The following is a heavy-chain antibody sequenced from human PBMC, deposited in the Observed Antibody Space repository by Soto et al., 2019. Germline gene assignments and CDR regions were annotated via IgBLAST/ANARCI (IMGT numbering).Heavy chain of an antibody. CDR3: VRLVDYSWLGS. CDR1: GDSVSSNDAT. CDR2: TYYRTKRYI. J-gene: IGHJ5*01. Sequence: QVQLQQSGPGLVKTSQTLSLTCAISGDSVSSNDATWDWIRQSPSRGLEWLGRTYYRTKRYIVYAGSVKSRITINPDPSTIQLSLQLNSVTPDDTAVYDCVRLVDYSWLGSWGPVTLVTVSS. V-gene: IGHV6-1*01. D-gene: IGHD2-2*01.